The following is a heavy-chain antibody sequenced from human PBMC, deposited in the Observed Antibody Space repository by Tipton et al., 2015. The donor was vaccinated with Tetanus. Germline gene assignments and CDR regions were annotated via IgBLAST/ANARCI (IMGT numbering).Heavy chain of an antibody. V-gene: IGHV3-21*01. D-gene: IGHD2/OR15-2a*01. CDR3: TSGNTFDY. J-gene: IGHJ4*02. CDR2: ISSTSRYI. CDR1: GFTFRSYG. Sequence: SLRLSCAASGFTFRSYGMNWVRQAPGKGLEWVSSISSTSRYIYYADSLKGRFTISRDNAKNSVHLLMESLRVEDTAIYYCTSGNTFDYWGQGALVTVSS.